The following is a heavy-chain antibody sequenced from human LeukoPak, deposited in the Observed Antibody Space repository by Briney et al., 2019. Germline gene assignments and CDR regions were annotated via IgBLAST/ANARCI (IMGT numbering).Heavy chain of an antibody. J-gene: IGHJ4*02. D-gene: IGHD2-15*01. CDR2: IWYDGSNK. CDR3: ASRISVGY. V-gene: IGHV3-33*01. Sequence: GRSLRLSCAASGFTFTSYGMHWVRQAPGKGLEWVAVIWYDGSNKYNTDSVKGRFTISRDNSKNTLYLQMNSLRVEDTAVYYCASRISVGYWGQGTLVTVSS. CDR1: GFTFTSYG.